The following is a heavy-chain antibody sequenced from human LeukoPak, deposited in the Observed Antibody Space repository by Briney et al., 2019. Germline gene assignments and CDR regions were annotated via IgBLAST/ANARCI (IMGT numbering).Heavy chain of an antibody. CDR3: ARLHYYYGMDV. V-gene: IGHV4-39*01. J-gene: IGHJ6*02. CDR1: GGSISSSTYY. Sequence: TSETLSLTCTVSGGSISSSTYYWGWIRQPPGKGLEWIGSIYYSGNTYYNPSLKSRVTISVDTSKNQFSLKLSSVTAADTAVYYCARLHYYYGMDVWGQGITVTVSS. CDR2: IYYSGNT.